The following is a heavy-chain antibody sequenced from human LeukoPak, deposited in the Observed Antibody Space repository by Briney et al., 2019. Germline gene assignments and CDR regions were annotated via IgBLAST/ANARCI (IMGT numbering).Heavy chain of an antibody. CDR3: ANLYVWGSYRYSMDV. Sequence: SGGSLRLSCAASGFTFSSYGMHWVRQAPGKGLEWVAFIRCDGSNKYYAGSVKGRFTISRDNSKNTLYLQMNSLRAEDTAVYYCANLYVWGSYRYSMDVWGKGTTVTVSS. V-gene: IGHV3-30*02. D-gene: IGHD3-16*02. J-gene: IGHJ6*03. CDR1: GFTFSSYG. CDR2: IRCDGSNK.